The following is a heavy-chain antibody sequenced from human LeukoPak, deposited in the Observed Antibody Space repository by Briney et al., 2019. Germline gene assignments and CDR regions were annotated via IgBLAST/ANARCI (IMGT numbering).Heavy chain of an antibody. CDR1: GFTFSDYD. D-gene: IGHD1-1*01. J-gene: IGHJ4*02. Sequence: GGSLRLSCAASGFTFSDYDMHWVRQAAGKCLEWVSAIGTAGDTYYTGSVKGRFTISRENAKNSLYLQMNSLRAGDTAVYYCARVAKERVGGVYYFDYWGQGTLVTVSS. V-gene: IGHV3-13*01. CDR2: IGTAGDT. CDR3: ARVAKERVGGVYYFDY.